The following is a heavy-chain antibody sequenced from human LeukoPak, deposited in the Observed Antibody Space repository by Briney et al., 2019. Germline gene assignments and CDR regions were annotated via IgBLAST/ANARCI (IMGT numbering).Heavy chain of an antibody. CDR2: IYHSGST. V-gene: IGHV4-30-2*01. CDR3: ARGPFENCSGGSCYRNYYYYYGMDV. J-gene: IGHJ6*02. D-gene: IGHD2-15*01. CDR1: GGSISSGGYS. Sequence: SQTLSLTCAVSGGSISSGGYSWSWIRQPPGKGLEWIGYIYHSGSTYYNPSLKSRVTISVDRSKNQFSLKLSSVTAADTAVYYCARGPFENCSGGSCYRNYYYYYGMDVWGQGTTVTVSS.